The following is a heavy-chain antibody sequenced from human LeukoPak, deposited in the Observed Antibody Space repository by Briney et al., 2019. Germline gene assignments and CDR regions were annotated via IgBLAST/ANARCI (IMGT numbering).Heavy chain of an antibody. CDR1: GFTFSSYA. CDR3: ARAESSNWYWYFDL. J-gene: IGHJ2*01. CDR2: ISYDGSNK. D-gene: IGHD6-13*01. V-gene: IGHV3-30-3*01. Sequence: PGGSLRLSCAASGFTFSSYAMHWVRQAPGKGLEWVAVISYDGSNKYYADSVKGRFTISRDNSKNTLYLQMNTLRAEDTAVYYCARAESSNWYWYFDLWGRGTLVTVSS.